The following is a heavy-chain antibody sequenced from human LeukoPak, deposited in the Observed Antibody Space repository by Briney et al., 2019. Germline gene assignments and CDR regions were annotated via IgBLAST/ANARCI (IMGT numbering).Heavy chain of an antibody. CDR3: ARVQPWAARLYYYYYMDV. CDR1: GYTFTRYV. V-gene: IGHV1-8*03. CDR2: MNPNSGNT. Sequence: ASVNVSCKASGYTFTRYVINWVRQATGQGLEWMGWMNPNSGNTGYAQKFQGRVTITRNTSISTAYMELSSLRSEDSAVYSCARVQPWAARLYYYYYMDVWGKGTTVTVSS. D-gene: IGHD6-6*01. J-gene: IGHJ6*03.